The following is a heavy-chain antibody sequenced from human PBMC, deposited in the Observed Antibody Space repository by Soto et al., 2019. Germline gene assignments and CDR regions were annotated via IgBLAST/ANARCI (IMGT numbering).Heavy chain of an antibody. Sequence: GGSLRLSCAASGFTFSSYAMSWVRQAPGKGLEWVSAISGSGGSTYYADSVKGRFTISRDNSKNTLYLQMNSLRAEDTAVYYCAKDIITDYYDSSGYYYTKDDYWGQGTLVTVSS. CDR1: GFTFSSYA. CDR2: ISGSGGST. D-gene: IGHD3-22*01. V-gene: IGHV3-23*01. CDR3: AKDIITDYYDSSGYYYTKDDY. J-gene: IGHJ4*02.